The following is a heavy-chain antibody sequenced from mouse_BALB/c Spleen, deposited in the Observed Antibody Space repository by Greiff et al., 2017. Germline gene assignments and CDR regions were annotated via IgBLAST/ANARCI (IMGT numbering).Heavy chain of an antibody. CDR1: GFNIKDTY. CDR3: ARTGVIYCGYARYYFDY. CDR2: IDPANGNT. D-gene: IGHD2-2*01. Sequence: VQLQQSGAELVKPGASVKLSCTASGFNIKDTYMHWVKQRPEQGLEWIGRIDPANGNTKYDPKFQGKATITADTSSNTAYLQLSSLTSEDTAVYYCARTGVIYCGYARYYFDYWGQGTTLTVSS. V-gene: IGHV14-3*02. J-gene: IGHJ2*01.